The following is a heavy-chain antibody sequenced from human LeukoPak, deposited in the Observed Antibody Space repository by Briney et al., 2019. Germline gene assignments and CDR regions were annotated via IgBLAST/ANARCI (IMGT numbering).Heavy chain of an antibody. CDR2: INHSGST. J-gene: IGHJ2*01. D-gene: IGHD2-15*01. CDR3: ARGGYCSGGSCYLNYWYFDL. V-gene: IGHV4-34*01. CDR1: GGSFSGYY. Sequence: LETLSLTCAVYGGSFSGYYWSWIRQPPGKGLEWIGEINHSGSTNYNPSLKSRVTISVDTSKNQFSLKLSSVTAADTAVYYCARGGYCSGGSCYLNYWYFDLWGRGTLVTVSS.